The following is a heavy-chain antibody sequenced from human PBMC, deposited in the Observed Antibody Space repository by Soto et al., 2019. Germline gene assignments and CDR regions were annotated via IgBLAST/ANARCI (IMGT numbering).Heavy chain of an antibody. CDR2: ISYDGSNK. Sequence: QVQLVESGGGVVQPGRSLRLSCAASGFTFSSYGMHWVRQAPGKGLEWVAVISYDGSNKYYADSVKGRFTISRDNSKKTLYLQMNSLRAEDTAVYYCAKGDSSGYGMDVWGQGTTVTVSS. CDR3: AKGDSSGYGMDV. CDR1: GFTFSSYG. V-gene: IGHV3-30*18. J-gene: IGHJ6*02. D-gene: IGHD3-22*01.